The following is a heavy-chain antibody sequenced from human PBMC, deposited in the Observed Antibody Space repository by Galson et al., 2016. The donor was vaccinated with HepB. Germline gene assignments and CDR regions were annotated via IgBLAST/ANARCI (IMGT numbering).Heavy chain of an antibody. Sequence: SLRLSCAASGFTFSSYAMHWVRQAPGKGLEWVAVISYDGSNKYYADSVKGRFTISRDNSKNTLYLQMNSLRAEDTAAYYCARGWDFVVVVAANHYGMDVWGQGTTVTVSS. CDR3: ARGWDFVVVVAANHYGMDV. V-gene: IGHV3-30-3*01. J-gene: IGHJ6*02. D-gene: IGHD2-15*01. CDR2: ISYDGSNK. CDR1: GFTFSSYA.